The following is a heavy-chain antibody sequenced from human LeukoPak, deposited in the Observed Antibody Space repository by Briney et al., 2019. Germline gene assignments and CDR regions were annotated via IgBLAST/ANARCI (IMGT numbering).Heavy chain of an antibody. Sequence: PGGSPRLSCAASGFTFSSYWMSWVRQAPGKGLEWVANIKQDGSEKYYVDSVKGRFTISRENAKNSLYLQMNSLRAGDTAVYYCASPAVRKKTGTTKYYFDYWGQGTLVTVSS. CDR1: GFTFSSYW. CDR3: ASPAVRKKTGTTKYYFDY. D-gene: IGHD1-7*01. V-gene: IGHV3-7*01. J-gene: IGHJ4*02. CDR2: IKQDGSEK.